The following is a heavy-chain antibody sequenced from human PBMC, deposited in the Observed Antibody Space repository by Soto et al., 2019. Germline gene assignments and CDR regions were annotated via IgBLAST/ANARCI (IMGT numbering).Heavy chain of an antibody. CDR2: ISYDGSNK. J-gene: IGHJ6*02. V-gene: IGHV3-30-3*01. CDR1: GFTFSSYA. Sequence: GGSLRLSCAASGFTFSSYAMHWVRQAPGKGLEWVAVISYDGSNKYYADSVKGRFTISRDNSKNTLYLQMNSLRAEDTAVYYCARDLGLPLGRYYDSSGRVGEAGMDVWGQGTTVTVSS. CDR3: ARDLGLPLGRYYDSSGRVGEAGMDV. D-gene: IGHD3-22*01.